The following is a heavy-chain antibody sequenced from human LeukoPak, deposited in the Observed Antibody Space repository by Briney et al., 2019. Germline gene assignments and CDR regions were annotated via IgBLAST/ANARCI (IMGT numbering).Heavy chain of an antibody. CDR2: IYYSGST. CDR1: GGSISSSSYF. J-gene: IGHJ4*02. D-gene: IGHD6-13*01. CDR3: ARDLGGNSWYYFDY. Sequence: SETLSLTCTVSGGSISSSSYFWGWIRQPPGKGLEWIGSIYYSGSTYYNPSLKSRVTISVDTSKNEFSLKLSSVTAADTAVYYCARDLGGNSWYYFDYWGQGTLVTVSS. V-gene: IGHV4-39*07.